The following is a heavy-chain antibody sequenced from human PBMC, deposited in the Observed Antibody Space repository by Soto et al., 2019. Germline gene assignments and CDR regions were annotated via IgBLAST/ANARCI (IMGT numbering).Heavy chain of an antibody. J-gene: IGHJ6*02. D-gene: IGHD3-10*01. CDR3: ARAPYGYYYYGMDV. V-gene: IGHV1-8*01. CDR2: MNPNSGNT. Sequence: ASVKVSCKASGYTFTSYDINWVRQATGQGLEWMGWMNPNSGNTGYAQKFQGRVTMTRNTSISTAYMELSSLRSEDTAVYYCARAPYGYYYYGMDVWGQGTTVTVYS. CDR1: GYTFTSYD.